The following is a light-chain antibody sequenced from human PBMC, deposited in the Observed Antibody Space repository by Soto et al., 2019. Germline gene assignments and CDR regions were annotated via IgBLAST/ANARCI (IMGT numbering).Light chain of an antibody. Sequence: DIQMTQSPSSLSESVGDRVTITCRASQGIINNLAWYQQRPGKVPKLLIYASSTLQSGVPSRFSGSGSGTDFTLPISSLQPEDVATYYCQKYDSAPLTFGGGTKVDIK. V-gene: IGKV1-27*01. CDR1: QGIINN. J-gene: IGKJ4*01. CDR3: QKYDSAPLT. CDR2: ASS.